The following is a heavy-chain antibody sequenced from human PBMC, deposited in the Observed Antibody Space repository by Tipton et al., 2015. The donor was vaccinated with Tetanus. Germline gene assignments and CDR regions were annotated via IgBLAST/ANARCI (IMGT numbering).Heavy chain of an antibody. J-gene: IGHJ3*01. D-gene: IGHD5-24*01. Sequence: TLSLTCTVSRGPISSYYWSWIRQPAGKGLEWIGHIPNGNPDYSPSLKSRVTLSVDTSKNQFYLELRSVTAAYTGVYYCARGITDGYNRRFDDWGRGILVAVS. CDR1: RGPISSYY. CDR2: IPNGNP. CDR3: ARGITDGYNRRFDD. V-gene: IGHV4-4*07.